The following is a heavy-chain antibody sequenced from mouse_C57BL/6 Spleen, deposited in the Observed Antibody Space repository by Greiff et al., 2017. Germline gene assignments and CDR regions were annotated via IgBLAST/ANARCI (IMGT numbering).Heavy chain of an antibody. J-gene: IGHJ4*01. D-gene: IGHD5-1*01. CDR2: IYPGSGST. V-gene: IGHV1-55*01. Sequence: VQLQQPGAELVKPGASVKMSCKASGYTFTSYWITWVKQRPGQGLEWIGDIYPGSGSTNYNEKFKSKATLTVDTSSSTAYMQLSSLTSEDSAVYYCARSPSYPRDAMDYWGQGTSVTVSS. CDR3: ARSPSYPRDAMDY. CDR1: GYTFTSYW.